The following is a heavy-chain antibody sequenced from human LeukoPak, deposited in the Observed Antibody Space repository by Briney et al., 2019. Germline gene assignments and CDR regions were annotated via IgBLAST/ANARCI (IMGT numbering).Heavy chain of an antibody. CDR3: AKSYDSGGYPLGDY. D-gene: IGHD3-22*01. Sequence: PSETLSLTCAVSGYSISSGYYWGWIRQPPGKGLEWVSGIAAGATSTYYADSVKGRFTISRDNSRKTVHLQMNSLRAEDTAVYYCAKSYDSGGYPLGDYWGQGTLVTVSS. CDR1: GYSISSGYY. J-gene: IGHJ4*02. CDR2: IAAGATST. V-gene: IGHV3-23*01.